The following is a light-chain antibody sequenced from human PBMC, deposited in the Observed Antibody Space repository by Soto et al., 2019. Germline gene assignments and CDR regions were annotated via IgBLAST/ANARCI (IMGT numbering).Light chain of an antibody. CDR2: DNN. J-gene: IGLJ1*01. V-gene: IGLV1-51*01. CDR3: ATWDGSLSHSSYI. CDR1: SSNIGNNY. Sequence: QSVLTQSPSVSAAPGQKVTISCSGSSSNIGNNYVSWYQQLPGTAPKLLIYDNNKRPSGIPDRFSGSKSGTSGTLDITGLQTGDEADYYCATWDGSLSHSSYIFGTGTKVTVL.